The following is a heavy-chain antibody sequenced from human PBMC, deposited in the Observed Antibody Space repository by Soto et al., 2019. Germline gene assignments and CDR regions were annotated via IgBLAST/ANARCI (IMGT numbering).Heavy chain of an antibody. CDR1: GFSLSTSGVG. J-gene: IGHJ4*02. CDR2: IYCDDSK. V-gene: IGHV2-5*02. CDR3: AHKGYGDYPLDY. D-gene: IGHD4-17*01. Sequence: QITLKESGPTLVKPTQTLTLTCTFSGFSLSTSGVGVGWIRQPPGKALGWLAFIYCDDSKHYSPSLQSRLTITKDTSNNHVVLTPTIMDPVDTATYCCAHKGYGDYPLDYWGQGTLVTVSS.